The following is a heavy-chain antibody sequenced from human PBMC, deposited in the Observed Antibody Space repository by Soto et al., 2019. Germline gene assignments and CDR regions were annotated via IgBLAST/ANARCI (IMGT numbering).Heavy chain of an antibody. CDR3: ARDWTGDTCPCLDV. J-gene: IGHJ6*02. V-gene: IGHV3-23*01. CDR2: FAGSGGST. Sequence: EVHLLESGGGLVQPGGSLRLSCAASGFTFSNYALTWVRQFPGKGLEWVSTFAGSGGSTYYADCVKGRFTISRDNSKNTLFLEMNRLRVEDTATYFCARDWTGDTCPCLDVWGQGTTVSVSS. CDR1: GFTFSNYA. D-gene: IGHD2-8*02.